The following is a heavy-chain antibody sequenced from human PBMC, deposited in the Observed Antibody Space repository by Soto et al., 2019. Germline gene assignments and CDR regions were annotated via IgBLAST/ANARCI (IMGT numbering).Heavy chain of an antibody. V-gene: IGHV4-31*01. Sequence: SETLSLTCTVSGGSIISGDSYWSWIRQRPGKGLEWIGNIYYSGSTYYNPSLKSPVTTSVDTSKNQFSLELSSVTAADTAVYYCARGSRYSYGCLFDYWGQGTLVTVSS. CDR3: ARGSRYSYGCLFDY. CDR2: IYYSGST. J-gene: IGHJ4*02. CDR1: GGSIISGDSY. D-gene: IGHD5-18*01.